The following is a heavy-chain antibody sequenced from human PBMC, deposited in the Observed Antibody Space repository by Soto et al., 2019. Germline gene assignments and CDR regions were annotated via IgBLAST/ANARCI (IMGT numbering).Heavy chain of an antibody. CDR2: ISGSGGST. CDR1: GFTFSSYA. D-gene: IGHD6-19*01. CDR3: AKLFARIAVALFDY. V-gene: IGHV3-23*01. J-gene: IGHJ4*02. Sequence: PVGSLILSCAASGFTFSSYAMSWVRQAPGKGLEWVSAISGSGGSTYYADSVKGRFTISRDNSKNTLYLQMNSLRAEDTAVYYCAKLFARIAVALFDYWGQGTLVTVSS.